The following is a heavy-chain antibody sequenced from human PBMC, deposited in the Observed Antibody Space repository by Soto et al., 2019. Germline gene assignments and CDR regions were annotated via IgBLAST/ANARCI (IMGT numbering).Heavy chain of an antibody. CDR3: ARGDHCISNSCYAGSYYYYGMDV. CDR2: IKQDGSEK. J-gene: IGHJ6*02. CDR1: GFTFSSYW. Sequence: GGFLRLSCAASGFTFSSYWMSWVRQAPGKGLEWVANIKQDGSEKYYVDSVKGRFTISRDNAKNSLYLQMNSLRAEDTAVYYCARGDHCISNSCYAGSYYYYGMDVWGQGTTVNVSS. V-gene: IGHV3-7*01. D-gene: IGHD2-2*01.